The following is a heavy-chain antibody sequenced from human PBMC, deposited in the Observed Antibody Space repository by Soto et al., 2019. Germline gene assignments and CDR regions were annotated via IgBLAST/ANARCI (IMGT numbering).Heavy chain of an antibody. CDR3: TGDVASGY. CDR2: ISRDGGTK. V-gene: IGHV3-30*03. D-gene: IGHD3-10*01. J-gene: IGHJ4*02. Sequence: QVQLVESGGGVVQPGRSLRLSCAVSGFTVSTYGMHWFRQAPGKGLEWVAVISRDGGTKYYAASVKGRFTISRDNSRNTLFMEMNSLRGDDMAVYYCTGDVASGYSGRGTLVTVSS. CDR1: GFTVSTYG.